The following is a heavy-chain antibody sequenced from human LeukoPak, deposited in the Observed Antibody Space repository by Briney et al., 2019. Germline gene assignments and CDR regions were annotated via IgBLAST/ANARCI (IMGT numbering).Heavy chain of an antibody. CDR3: ARRGEMATIHDY. J-gene: IGHJ4*02. CDR1: GFTFSSYS. V-gene: IGHV3-21*01. Sequence: GRSLRLSCAASGFTFSSYSMNWVRQAPGKGLEWVSSISSSSSYIYYADSVKGRFTISRDDAKNSLYLQMNSLRAEDTAVYYCARRGEMATIHDYWGQGTLVTVSS. CDR2: ISSSSSYI. D-gene: IGHD5-24*01.